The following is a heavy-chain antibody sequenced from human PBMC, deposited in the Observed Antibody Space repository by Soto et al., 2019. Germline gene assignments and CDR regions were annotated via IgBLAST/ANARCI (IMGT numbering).Heavy chain of an antibody. D-gene: IGHD2-21*02. CDR1: GFTFSDYY. CDR2: ISSSSSYT. J-gene: IGHJ6*02. CDR3: ARAIEDSYCGGDCPQDYYYYGMDV. V-gene: IGHV3-11*06. Sequence: PGGSLRLSCAASGFTFSDYYMSWIRQAPGKGLEWVSYISSSSSYTNYADSVKGRFTISRDNAKNSLYLQMNSLRAEDTAVYYCARAIEDSYCGGDCPQDYYYYGMDVWGQGTTVTVSS.